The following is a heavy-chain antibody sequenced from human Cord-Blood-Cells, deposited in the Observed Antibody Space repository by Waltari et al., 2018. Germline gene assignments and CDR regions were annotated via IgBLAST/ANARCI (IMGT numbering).Heavy chain of an antibody. D-gene: IGHD3-10*01. Sequence: EVQLVESGGGLVQPGGSLRLSCAASGFTFSSYWMHWVRQAPGKGLVGCSGINREWSRTSYADSVKGRLTISRDNAKNTLYLQMNSLRAEDTAVYYCARGGYGSGSYYDYWGQGTLVTVSS. CDR3: ARGGYGSGSYYDY. CDR2: INREWSRT. V-gene: IGHV3-74*01. J-gene: IGHJ4*02. CDR1: GFTFSSYW.